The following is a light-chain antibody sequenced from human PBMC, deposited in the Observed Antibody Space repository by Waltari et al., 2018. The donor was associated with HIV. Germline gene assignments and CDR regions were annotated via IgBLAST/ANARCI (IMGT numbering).Light chain of an antibody. CDR2: KAS. J-gene: IGKJ2*01. V-gene: IGKV1-5*03. CDR1: QSISSW. Sequence: IQLTQSPSTLSASVGDRVTITCRASQSISSWLAWYQQKPGKAPKLLIYKASSLESGVPSRFSGSGSGTEFTLTISSLQPDDFATYYCQQYNGSPYTFGQGTKLEIK. CDR3: QQYNGSPYT.